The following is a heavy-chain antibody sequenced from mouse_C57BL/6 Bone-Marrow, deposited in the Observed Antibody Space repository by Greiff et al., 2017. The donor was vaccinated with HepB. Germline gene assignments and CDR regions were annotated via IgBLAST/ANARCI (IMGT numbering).Heavy chain of an antibody. J-gene: IGHJ3*01. CDR3: AVFSVAY. CDR2: IYPRSGNT. D-gene: IGHD3-1*01. Sequence: QVQLQQSGAELARPGASVKLSCKASGYTFTSYGISWVKQRTGQGLEWIGEIYPRSGNTYYNEKFKGKATLTADKSSSTAYMELRSLTSEDSAVYFCAVFSVAYWGQGTLVTVSA. CDR1: GYTFTSYG. V-gene: IGHV1-81*01.